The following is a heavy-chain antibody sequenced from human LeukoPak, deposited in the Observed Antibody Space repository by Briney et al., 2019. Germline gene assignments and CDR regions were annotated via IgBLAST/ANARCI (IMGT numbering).Heavy chain of an antibody. V-gene: IGHV1-18*01. D-gene: IGHD3-22*01. Sequence: ASVKVSCKASGYTFTSYGISWVRQAPGQGLEWMGWISAYNGNTNYAQKLQGRVTMTTDTSTSTAYMELRGLRSDDTAVYYCARDFYYDSSGYYYNYFDYWGQGTLVTVSS. CDR3: ARDFYYDSSGYYYNYFDY. CDR2: ISAYNGNT. J-gene: IGHJ4*02. CDR1: GYTFTSYG.